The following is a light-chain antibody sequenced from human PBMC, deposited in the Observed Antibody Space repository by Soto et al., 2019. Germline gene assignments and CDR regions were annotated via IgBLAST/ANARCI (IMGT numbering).Light chain of an antibody. CDR3: QQYNDWPLT. Sequence: EIVMTQSPATLSVSPGEGATLSCRASQSVRSDLAWYQQIPGQAPRLLIYGASTRATGIPARFSGGGSGTEFTLTISSLQSEDFALYYCQQYNDWPLTFGGGTKVEIK. V-gene: IGKV3-15*01. J-gene: IGKJ4*01. CDR2: GAS. CDR1: QSVRSD.